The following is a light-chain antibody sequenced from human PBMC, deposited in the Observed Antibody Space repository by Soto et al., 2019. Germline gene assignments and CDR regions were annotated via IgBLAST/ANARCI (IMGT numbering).Light chain of an antibody. CDR2: AAS. J-gene: IGKJ4*01. CDR1: QGIGND. Sequence: AIPMTQSPSSLSASVGDRVTIPCRASQGIGNDLGWYQQKSGKAATLLIYAASNFQGGVPSRFSGSGSGTDFTLTISGLQPEDVATYYCLQDHSYPLTFGGGTKVDIK. V-gene: IGKV1-6*01. CDR3: LQDHSYPLT.